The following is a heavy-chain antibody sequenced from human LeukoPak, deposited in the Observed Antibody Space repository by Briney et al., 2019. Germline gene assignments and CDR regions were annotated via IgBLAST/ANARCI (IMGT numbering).Heavy chain of an antibody. Sequence: PSETLSLTCTVSGGSLSSYYWSWIRQPPGKGLEWIGYIYYSGSTNYNPSLKSRVTISVDTSKNQFSLKLSSVTAADTAVYYCAREVAWYDFWSGQPYNWFDPWGQGTLVTVSS. D-gene: IGHD3-3*01. CDR3: AREVAWYDFWSGQPYNWFDP. J-gene: IGHJ5*02. CDR1: GGSLSSYY. CDR2: IYYSGST. V-gene: IGHV4-59*01.